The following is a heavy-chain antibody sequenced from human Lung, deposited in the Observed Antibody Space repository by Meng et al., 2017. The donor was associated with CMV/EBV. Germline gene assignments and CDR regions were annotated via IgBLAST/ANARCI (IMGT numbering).Heavy chain of an antibody. CDR2: ISGSGGNT. CDR3: AKPFYYYESINYYQEYWGPGKXVNGASGKH. V-gene: IGHV3-23*01. CDR1: GFTFSSYA. Sequence: GGSLRLXCAASGFTFSSYAMTWVRQAPGKGLEWVSDISGSGGNTYYADSVKGRFAISRDNSKNTLYLQMNSLRADDTAVYYCAKPFYYYESINYYQEYWGPGKXVNGASGKH. J-gene: IGHJ1*01. D-gene: IGHD3-22*01.